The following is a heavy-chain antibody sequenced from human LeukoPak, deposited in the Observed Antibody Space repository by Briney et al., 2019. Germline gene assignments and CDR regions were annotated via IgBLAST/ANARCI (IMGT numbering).Heavy chain of an antibody. Sequence: GASVKVSCKASGYTFTSYYMHWVRQAPGQGLEWMGIINPSGGSTSYAQKFQGRVTMARDTSTSTVYMELSSLRSEDTAVYYCARDEGQGYCSSTSCYRSTFDYWGQGTLVTVSS. CDR3: ARDEGQGYCSSTSCYRSTFDY. J-gene: IGHJ4*02. CDR1: GYTFTSYY. D-gene: IGHD2-2*01. CDR2: INPSGGST. V-gene: IGHV1-46*01.